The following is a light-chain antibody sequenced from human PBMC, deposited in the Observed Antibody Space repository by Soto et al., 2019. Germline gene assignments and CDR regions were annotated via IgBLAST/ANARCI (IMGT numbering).Light chain of an antibody. Sequence: QSALTQPHSASGTPGQRVTISCSGSSSNIGTSSVHWFQQLPGTAPKLLISTTNQRPSGVPERFSGSKSGTSASLAISGLQSEDEADYYCAAWDDSLNGPVFGTGTKVTVL. CDR1: SSNIGTSS. CDR3: AAWDDSLNGPV. J-gene: IGLJ1*01. V-gene: IGLV1-44*01. CDR2: TTN.